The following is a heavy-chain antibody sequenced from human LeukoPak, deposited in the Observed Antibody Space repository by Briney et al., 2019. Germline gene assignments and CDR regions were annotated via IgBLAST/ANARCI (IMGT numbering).Heavy chain of an antibody. CDR2: ISYDGSNK. Sequence: SGGSLRLSCAASGFTFSSYAMHWVRQAPGKGLEWVAVISYDGSNKYYADSVKGRFTISRDNSKNTLYLQMNSLRAEDTAVYYCARDEAAAGITDYWGQGTLVTVSS. CDR3: ARDEAAAGITDY. V-gene: IGHV3-30-3*01. J-gene: IGHJ4*02. D-gene: IGHD6-13*01. CDR1: GFTFSSYA.